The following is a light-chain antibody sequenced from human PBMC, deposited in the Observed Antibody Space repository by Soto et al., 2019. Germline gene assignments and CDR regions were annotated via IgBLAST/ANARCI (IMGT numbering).Light chain of an antibody. CDR3: QQLNSYPPWT. V-gene: IGKV1-9*01. Sequence: DIQMTQSPSSVSASVGDRVTISCRASQGVGSYLAWYQQKPGKAPKLLIYAASTLQSGVPSRFSGSGSGTDFTLTISSLRPEDFATYYCQQLNSYPPWTFGQGTKVDIK. J-gene: IGKJ1*01. CDR1: QGVGSY. CDR2: AAS.